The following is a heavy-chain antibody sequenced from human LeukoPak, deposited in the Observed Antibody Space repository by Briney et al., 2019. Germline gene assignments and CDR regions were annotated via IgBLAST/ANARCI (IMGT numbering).Heavy chain of an antibody. CDR1: GGSFSGYY. Sequence: SETLSLTCAVYGGSFSGYYWSWIRQPPGKGLEWIGEINHSGSTNYNPSLKSRVTISVDTSKNQFSLKLSSVTAADTAVYYCARGGWSGYYFDYWGQGTLVTVSS. CDR3: ARGGWSGYYFDY. V-gene: IGHV4-34*01. J-gene: IGHJ4*02. D-gene: IGHD3-3*01. CDR2: INHSGST.